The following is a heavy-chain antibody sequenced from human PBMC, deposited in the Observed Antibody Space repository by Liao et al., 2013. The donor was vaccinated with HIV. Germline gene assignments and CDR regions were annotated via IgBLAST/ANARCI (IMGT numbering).Heavy chain of an antibody. Sequence: QLQLQESGPGLVKPSETLSLTCTVSGGSISSSSYYWGWIRQPPGKGLEWIGSIYYSGSTYYNPSLKSRVTISVDTSKNQFSLKLSSVTAADTAVYYCARDRGYDFWSGSLMDVWGKGTTVTVSS. CDR1: GGSISSSSYY. J-gene: IGHJ6*03. CDR3: ARDRGYDFWSGSLMDV. V-gene: IGHV4-39*07. CDR2: IYYSGST. D-gene: IGHD3-3*01.